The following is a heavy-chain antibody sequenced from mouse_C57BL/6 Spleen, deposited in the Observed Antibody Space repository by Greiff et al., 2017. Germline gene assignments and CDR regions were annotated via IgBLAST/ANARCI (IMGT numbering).Heavy chain of an antibody. J-gene: IGHJ2*01. V-gene: IGHV1-19*01. CDR1: GYTFTDYY. CDR3: ARGDYYGSSYCY. CDR2: INPYNGGT. Sequence: VQLQQSGPVLVKPGASVKMSCKASGYTFTDYYMNWVKQSHGKSLEWIGVINPYNGGTSYNQKFKGKATLTVDKSSSTAYMELNSLTSEDSAVYYCARGDYYGSSYCYWGQGTTLTVSS. D-gene: IGHD1-1*01.